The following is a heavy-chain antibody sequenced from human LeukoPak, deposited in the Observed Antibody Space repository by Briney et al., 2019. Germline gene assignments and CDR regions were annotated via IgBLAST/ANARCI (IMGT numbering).Heavy chain of an antibody. CDR2: IIPISGTA. D-gene: IGHD3-3*01. CDR1: GGTFSSYA. CDR3: AKAPGYDFWSGYFVRDEGSGAFDI. J-gene: IGHJ3*02. V-gene: IGHV1-69*13. Sequence: SVKVSCKASGGTFSSYAISWVRQAPGQGLEWMGGIIPISGTANYAQKFQGRVTITADESTSTAYMELSSLRSEDTAVYYCAKAPGYDFWSGYFVRDEGSGAFDIWGQGTMVTDSS.